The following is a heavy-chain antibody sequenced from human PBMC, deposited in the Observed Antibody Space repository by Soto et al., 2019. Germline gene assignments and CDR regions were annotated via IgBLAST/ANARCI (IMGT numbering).Heavy chain of an antibody. D-gene: IGHD6-13*01. V-gene: IGHV3-23*01. Sequence: GGSLRLSCVVSGFRFWTYSMSWVRQAPRKGLEWVAGISGSGTATYYTDSVKGRFTVSRDNSKNTLFLQMDSLRAEDTAVYYCARGSSWYLDYWGQGTLVTVSS. CDR3: ARGSSWYLDY. J-gene: IGHJ4*02. CDR1: GFRFWTYS. CDR2: ISGSGTAT.